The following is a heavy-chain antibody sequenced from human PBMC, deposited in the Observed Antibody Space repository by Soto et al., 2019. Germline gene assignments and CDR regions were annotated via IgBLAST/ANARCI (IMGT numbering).Heavy chain of an antibody. CDR2: IYDDGNT. CDR1: GDSVTSDSHY. Sequence: PSETLSLTCTVSGDSVTSDSHYWGWLRQPPGKGLESIANIYDDGNTYYNPSLKGRVTIPVDTSKNQFSLKLSSVTGADTAVYYCARGYGRNFDYWGHGTLVTVSS. V-gene: IGHV4-39*07. D-gene: IGHD5-18*01. CDR3: ARGYGRNFDY. J-gene: IGHJ4*01.